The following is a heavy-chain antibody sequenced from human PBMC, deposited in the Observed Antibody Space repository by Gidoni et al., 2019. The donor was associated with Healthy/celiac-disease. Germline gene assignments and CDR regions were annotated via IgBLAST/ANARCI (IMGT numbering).Heavy chain of an antibody. J-gene: IGHJ3*02. V-gene: IGHV3-23*01. CDR2: ISGSGGST. CDR1: GFTFRSYA. Sequence: EVQLLESGGGLVQPGGSLRPSCAAYGFTFRSYAMSWVRQAPGKGLEWVSVISGSGGSTYYADSVKGRFTISRDNSKNTLYLQMNSLRAEDTAVYYCAKDFYPVGAGAFDIWGQGTMVTVSS. CDR3: AKDFYPVGAGAFDI. D-gene: IGHD3-16*01.